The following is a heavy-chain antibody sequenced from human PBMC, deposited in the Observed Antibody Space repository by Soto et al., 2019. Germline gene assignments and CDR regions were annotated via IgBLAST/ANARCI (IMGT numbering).Heavy chain of an antibody. CDR2: TIPLFGTT. J-gene: IGHJ6*02. CDR1: GDTFKNSV. D-gene: IGHD3-10*01. CDR3: VAELDFGKLSVV. V-gene: IGHV1-69*01. Sequence: QVQLVQSGVEVKKPGSSVRVSCKASGDTFKNSVIRWVRQAPGQGLEWMGGTIPLFGTTDYAQKFQGRLTITTDESTTTAYMAVSRLTSEDTAVYYCVAELDFGKLSVVWGQGTTVIVSS.